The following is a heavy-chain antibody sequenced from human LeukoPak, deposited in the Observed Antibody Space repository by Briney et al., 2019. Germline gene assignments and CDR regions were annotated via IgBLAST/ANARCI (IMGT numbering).Heavy chain of an antibody. CDR3: ATLGYCSGGSCFEPGSNWFDP. CDR1: GYTLTELS. CDR2: FDPEDGET. V-gene: IGHV1-24*01. J-gene: IGHJ5*02. D-gene: IGHD2-15*01. Sequence: GASVKVSCKVSGYTLTELSVHWVRQAPGKGLEWMGGFDPEDGETIYAQKFQGRVTMTEDTSTDTAYMELSSLRSEDTAVYYCATLGYCSGGSCFEPGSNWFDPWGQGTLVTVSS.